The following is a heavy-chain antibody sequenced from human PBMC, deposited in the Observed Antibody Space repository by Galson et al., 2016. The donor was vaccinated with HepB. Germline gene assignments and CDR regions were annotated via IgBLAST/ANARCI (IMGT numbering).Heavy chain of an antibody. V-gene: IGHV4-59*01. CDR1: GASISGYY. D-gene: IGHD6-19*01. J-gene: IGHJ6*02. CDR2: IYYSGRT. CDR3: ARDDSGGWYGFHYGMDV. Sequence: ATLSLSCTVSGASISGYYLSWLRQPPGRGLEWIGYIYYSGRTNYNPSLKSRVTISGDTSKNQVSLKLSSVTAADTAVYYCARDDSGGWYGFHYGMDVWGQGTTVTVSS.